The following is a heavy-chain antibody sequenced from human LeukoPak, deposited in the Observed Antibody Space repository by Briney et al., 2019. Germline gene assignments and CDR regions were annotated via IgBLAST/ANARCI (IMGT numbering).Heavy chain of an antibody. D-gene: IGHD3-10*01. V-gene: IGHV4-59*01. CDR1: GGSISTYY. CDR3: AREVDGSGSYFRGNWFDP. Sequence: SETLSLTCTVSGGSISTYYWSWIRQPPGKGLEWIGYIYYSGSTNYNPSLKSRVTISVDTSKNQFSLKLSSVTAADTAVYYCAREVDGSGSYFRGNWFDPWGQGTLVTVSS. CDR2: IYYSGST. J-gene: IGHJ5*02.